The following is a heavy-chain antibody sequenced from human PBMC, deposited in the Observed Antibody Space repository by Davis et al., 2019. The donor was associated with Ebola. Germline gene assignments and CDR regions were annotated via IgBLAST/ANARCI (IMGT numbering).Heavy chain of an antibody. Sequence: GESLKISCAASGFTFSSYAMHWVRQAPGKGLEWVAVISYDGSNKYYADSVKGRFTISRDNSKNTLYLQMNSLRAEDTAVYYCARDRVATPSDYYYGMDVWGQGTTVTVSS. V-gene: IGHV3-30-3*01. J-gene: IGHJ6*02. CDR1: GFTFSSYA. D-gene: IGHD5-12*01. CDR2: ISYDGSNK. CDR3: ARDRVATPSDYYYGMDV.